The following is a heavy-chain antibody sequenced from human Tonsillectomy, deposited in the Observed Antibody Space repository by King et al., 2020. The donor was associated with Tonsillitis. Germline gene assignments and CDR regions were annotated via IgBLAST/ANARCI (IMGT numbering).Heavy chain of an antibody. CDR2: IYYSGTT. CDR1: GGSISGSY. CDR3: ARLDYFGSGSYWYFDL. Sequence: VQLQESGPGLVKPSETLSLTCTVSGGSISGSYWSWIRQPPGKGLEWIAYIYYSGTTNYNPSLKSRVTISLDTSKNQFSLKLCSVTAADTAVYFCARLDYFGSGSYWYFDLWGRGTLVTVSS. D-gene: IGHD3-10*01. J-gene: IGHJ2*01. V-gene: IGHV4-59*08.